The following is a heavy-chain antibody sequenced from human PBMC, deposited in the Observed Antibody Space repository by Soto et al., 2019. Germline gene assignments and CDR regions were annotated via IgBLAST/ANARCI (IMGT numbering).Heavy chain of an antibody. CDR3: AKPPDYNWNDY. V-gene: IGHV3-23*01. Sequence: GGSLRLSCAASGFNFSSYAMSWVRQAPGKGLEWISAVSGSGGSTYYADSVKGRFTISRDNSKDTLYLQMNNLRAEDTAVYYCAKPPDYNWNDYWGQGTLVTVSS. CDR1: GFNFSSYA. CDR2: VSGSGGST. J-gene: IGHJ4*02. D-gene: IGHD1-20*01.